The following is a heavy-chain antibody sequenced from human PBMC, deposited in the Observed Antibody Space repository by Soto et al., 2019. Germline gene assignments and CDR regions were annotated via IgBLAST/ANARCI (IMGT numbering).Heavy chain of an antibody. CDR3: AKDIGYCSGGSCYDAFDI. CDR1: GFTFDDYA. Sequence: VQLVESGGGLVQPGRSLRLSCAASGFTFDDYAMHWVRQAPGKGLEWVSGISWNSGSIGYADSVKGRFTISRDNAKNSLYLQMNSLRAEDTALYYCAKDIGYCSGGSCYDAFDIWGQGTMVTVSS. J-gene: IGHJ3*02. V-gene: IGHV3-9*01. D-gene: IGHD2-15*01. CDR2: ISWNSGSI.